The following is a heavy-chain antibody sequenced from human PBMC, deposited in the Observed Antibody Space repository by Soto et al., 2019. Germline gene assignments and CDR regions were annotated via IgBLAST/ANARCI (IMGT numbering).Heavy chain of an antibody. Sequence: PGXSLRLSFAASGFTLSSYGMHWFRQAPVNGLEWGPVIWSDRSNKYYAHSLHGRFTIPRDNSKKPLQLHTNTLRAQATAVYYCARGDYACGRPVPYEDYFDYWGQGTLVTVSP. CDR1: GFTLSSYG. V-gene: IGHV3-33*01. CDR3: ARGDYACGRPVPYEDYFDY. D-gene: IGHD4-17*01. CDR2: IWSDRSNK. J-gene: IGHJ4*02.